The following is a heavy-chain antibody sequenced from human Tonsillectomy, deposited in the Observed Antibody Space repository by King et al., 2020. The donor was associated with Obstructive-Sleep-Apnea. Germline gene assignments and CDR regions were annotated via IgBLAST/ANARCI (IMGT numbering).Heavy chain of an antibody. D-gene: IGHD3-10*01. J-gene: IGHJ5*02. CDR3: ARSPYGSGIIDYFDP. CDR1: GGSINTYY. Sequence: VQLQESGPGLVKPSETLSLTCTVSGGSINTYYWSWLRQPPGKGLEWIGYIYYSGSSNYNPSLKRRVSISVDTSKNQFSLKLSSVTAADTAVYYCARSPYGSGIIDYFDPWGQGTLVTVSS. CDR2: IYYSGSS. V-gene: IGHV4-59*01.